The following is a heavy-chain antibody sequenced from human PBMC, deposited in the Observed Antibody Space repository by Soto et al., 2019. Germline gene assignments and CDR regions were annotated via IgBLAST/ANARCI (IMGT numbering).Heavy chain of an antibody. V-gene: IGHV3-33*01. CDR3: AHGSSNLVDLDY. Sequence: QVQLVESGGGVVQPGRSLRLSCAASGFTFSSYGMHWVRQAPGKGLEWVAVIWYDGNNKYYADSVKGRFTISRDNSKNTLYLQMNSLRAEDTAVYSCAHGSSNLVDLDYWGQGTLVTVSS. CDR2: IWYDGNNK. J-gene: IGHJ4*02. D-gene: IGHD6-13*01. CDR1: GFTFSSYG.